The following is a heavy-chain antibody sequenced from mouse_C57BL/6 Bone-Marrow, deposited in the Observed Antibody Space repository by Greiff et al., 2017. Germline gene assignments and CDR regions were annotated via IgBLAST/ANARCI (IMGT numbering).Heavy chain of an antibody. Sequence: QVQLQQPGAELVKPGASVKVSCKASGYTFTSYWMHWVKQRPGQGLEWIGRIHPSDSDTNYNQKFKGKATLTVDKSSSTAYMQLSSLPSEDSAVYYCAIEGITTVVATDYWGQGTTLTVSS. D-gene: IGHD1-1*01. CDR3: AIEGITTVVATDY. CDR1: GYTFTSYW. J-gene: IGHJ2*01. V-gene: IGHV1-74*01. CDR2: IHPSDSDT.